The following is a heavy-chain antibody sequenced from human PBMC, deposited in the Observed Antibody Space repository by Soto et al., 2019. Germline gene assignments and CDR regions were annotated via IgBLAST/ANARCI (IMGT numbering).Heavy chain of an antibody. J-gene: IGHJ5*02. CDR3: ARSYISSSYWFDP. CDR2: INPSRGTT. Sequence: QVQLVQSGAEVKKPGASVKVSCKASGYTFITYFMHWVRQAPGQGLEWMGAINPSRGTTTYAQKFHDRVTMTTDTSASTVYMELSSLRSEDTAIYYCARSYISSSYWFDPWGQGTLVTVSS. D-gene: IGHD6-6*01. V-gene: IGHV1-46*03. CDR1: GYTFITYF.